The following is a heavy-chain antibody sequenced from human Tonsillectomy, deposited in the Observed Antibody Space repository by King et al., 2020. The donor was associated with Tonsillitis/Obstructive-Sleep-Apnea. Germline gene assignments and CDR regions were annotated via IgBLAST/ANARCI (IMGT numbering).Heavy chain of an antibody. CDR1: GYSFTSYW. J-gene: IGHJ4*02. CDR3: ARPPSRYYDSIFKGGDS. V-gene: IGHV5-51*01. CDR2: IYPGDSDT. Sequence: LQLVQSGAEVKKPGESLKISCKGSGYSFTSYWIGWVRQMRGKGLEWMGIIYPGDSDTRYSPSFQGQVTISADKSISTAYLQWSSLKASDTAMYYCARPPSRYYDSIFKGGDSWGQGTLVTVSS. D-gene: IGHD3-22*01.